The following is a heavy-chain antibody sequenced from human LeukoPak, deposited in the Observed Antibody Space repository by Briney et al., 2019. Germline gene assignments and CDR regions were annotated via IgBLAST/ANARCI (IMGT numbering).Heavy chain of an antibody. Sequence: GGSLRLSCAASGFTFSSYSMNWVRQAPGKGLEWASSISSSSSYIYYADSVKGRFTISRDNSKNTLYLQMNSLRAEDTAVYYCAKASPPLHRIPRFYWGQGTLVTVSS. V-gene: IGHV3-21*04. D-gene: IGHD2-2*02. CDR2: ISSSSSYI. J-gene: IGHJ4*02. CDR1: GFTFSSYS. CDR3: AKASPPLHRIPRFY.